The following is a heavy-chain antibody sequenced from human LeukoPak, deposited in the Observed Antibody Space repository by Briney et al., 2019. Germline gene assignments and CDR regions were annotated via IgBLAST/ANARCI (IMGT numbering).Heavy chain of an antibody. CDR1: GFTFSSYA. CDR3: ARESSSSRYYYYGMDV. D-gene: IGHD6-6*01. J-gene: IGHJ6*02. V-gene: IGHV3-33*08. CDR2: IWYDGSNK. Sequence: GGSLRLSCAASGFTFSSYAMNWVRQAPGKGLEWVAVIWYDGSNKYYPDSMKGRFTISRDNSKNTLYLQINSLRAEDTAVYYCARESSSSRYYYYGMDVWGQGTMVTVSS.